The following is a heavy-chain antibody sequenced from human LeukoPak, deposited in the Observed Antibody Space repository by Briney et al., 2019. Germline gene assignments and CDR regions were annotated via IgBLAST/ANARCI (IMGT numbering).Heavy chain of an antibody. V-gene: IGHV4-59*11. Sequence: SETLSLTCTLPGGSLSNLYWTWIRQPPGEGLEWLGSIYYIGSTNYNPSLKSPATISPDTSSARFSLKPTSVTGADTAVYYCARQELLVGYYYYIAVWSKGTSVTVSS. CDR1: GGSLSNLY. CDR2: IYYIGST. CDR3: ARQELLVGYYYYIAV. D-gene: IGHD1-7*01. J-gene: IGHJ6*03.